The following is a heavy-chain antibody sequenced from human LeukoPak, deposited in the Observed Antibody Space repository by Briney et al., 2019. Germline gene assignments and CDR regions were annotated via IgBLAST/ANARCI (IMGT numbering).Heavy chain of an antibody. J-gene: IGHJ4*02. CDR3: ARGDGYYFDY. CDR2: IYYRGTT. Sequence: SETLSLTCTVSGGSISSSGYYWSWIRQLPGKGLEWIGYIYYRGTTYYNPSLKSRVTISVDTSKNQFSLNLTSLTAADTAVYYCARGDGYYFDYWGQGTLVTVSS. V-gene: IGHV4-31*03. CDR1: GGSISSSGYY. D-gene: IGHD5-24*01.